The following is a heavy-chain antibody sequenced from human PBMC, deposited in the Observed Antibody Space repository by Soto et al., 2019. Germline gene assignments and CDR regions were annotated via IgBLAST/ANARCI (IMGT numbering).Heavy chain of an antibody. Sequence: EVQLVESGGGLVQPGGSLRLSCAASGFTFSSYSMNWVRQAPWKGLEWVSYISSSSSTIYYADSVKGRFTISRDNAKNSLYLQMNSLRDEDTAVYYCAHTTYYYDSSGYYSSLVFDYWGQGTLVTVSS. J-gene: IGHJ4*02. CDR3: AHTTYYYDSSGYYSSLVFDY. D-gene: IGHD3-22*01. CDR2: ISSSSSTI. V-gene: IGHV3-48*02. CDR1: GFTFSSYS.